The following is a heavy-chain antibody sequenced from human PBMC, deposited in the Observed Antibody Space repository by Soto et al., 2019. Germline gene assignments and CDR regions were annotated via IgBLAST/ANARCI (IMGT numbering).Heavy chain of an antibody. Sequence: QTLSLTCVISGDSVSSDSVAWNWIRQSPSRGLEWLGRTYYRSKWYNDYAVSVKSRITINSDTSKNQFSLHLNSVTPEDTAVYYCAIDQTYNNQSELFAPSSKRTLVTGSS. CDR3: AIDQTYNNQSELFAP. J-gene: IGHJ5*02. CDR2: TYYRSKWYN. V-gene: IGHV6-1*01. CDR1: GDSVSSDSVA. D-gene: IGHD1-20*01.